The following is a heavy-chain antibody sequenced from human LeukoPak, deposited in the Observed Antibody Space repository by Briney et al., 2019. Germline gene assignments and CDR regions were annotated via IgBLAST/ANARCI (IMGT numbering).Heavy chain of an antibody. CDR1: GYSISSGYY. D-gene: IGHD2-2*02. V-gene: IGHV4-38-2*01. J-gene: IGHJ4*02. Sequence: KPSETLSLTCAVSGYSISSGYYWGWIRQPPGKGLEWIGSIYHSGSTYYNPSLKSRVTISVDTSKNQFSLKLSSVTAADTAVYYCARALLYCSSTSCYTRGFDYWGQGTLVTVSS. CDR2: IYHSGST. CDR3: ARALLYCSSTSCYTRGFDY.